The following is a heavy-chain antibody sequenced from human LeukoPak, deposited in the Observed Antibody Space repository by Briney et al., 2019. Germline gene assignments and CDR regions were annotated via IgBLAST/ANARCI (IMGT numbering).Heavy chain of an antibody. Sequence: GSSLRLSCAASGFTFSSYWMHWVRQAPGKGLMWVSNINSDGSIIRYADFVKGRFTISRDNAKNTLYLQMNSLRAEDTAVYYCALQRYGDYSNMDVWGQGTTVTVSS. D-gene: IGHD4-17*01. CDR3: ALQRYGDYSNMDV. CDR1: GFTFSSYW. V-gene: IGHV3-74*01. J-gene: IGHJ6*02. CDR2: INSDGSII.